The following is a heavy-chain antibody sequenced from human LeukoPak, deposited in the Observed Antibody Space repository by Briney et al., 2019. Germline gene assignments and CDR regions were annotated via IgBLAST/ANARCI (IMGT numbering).Heavy chain of an antibody. D-gene: IGHD3-22*01. J-gene: IGHJ4*02. CDR2: IHYSGNT. CDR1: GGSISSTSYY. V-gene: IGHV4-39*07. CDR3: ARRYGDYYS. Sequence: SETLSLTCTVSGGSISSTSYYWGWIRQPPGKGLEWIGSIHYSGNTYYNPSLKSRVTISVDTSKNQFSLRLNSVTAADTAVYYCARRYGDYYSWGQGNLVTVSS.